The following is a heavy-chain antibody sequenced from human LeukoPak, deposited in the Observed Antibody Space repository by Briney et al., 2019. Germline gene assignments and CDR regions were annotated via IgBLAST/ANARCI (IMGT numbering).Heavy chain of an antibody. CDR1: GFTFDDYA. CDR2: ISWNSGSI. Sequence: GGSLRLSCAASGFTFDDYAMHWVRQAPGKGLEWVSGISWNSGSIGYADSVKGRFTISRDNAKNSLYLQMNSLRAEDTALYYCAKDMAAAGIYYFDYWGQGTLVTVSS. CDR3: AKDMAAAGIYYFDY. D-gene: IGHD6-13*01. V-gene: IGHV3-9*01. J-gene: IGHJ4*02.